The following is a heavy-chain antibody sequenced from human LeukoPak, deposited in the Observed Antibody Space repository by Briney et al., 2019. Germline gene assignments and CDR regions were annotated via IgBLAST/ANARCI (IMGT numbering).Heavy chain of an antibody. D-gene: IGHD3-16*01. V-gene: IGHV3-48*01. J-gene: IGHJ4*02. CDR2: ISSSSSTI. Sequence: GGSLRLSCAASGFSFSDYGMHWVRQAPGKGLEWVSYISSSSSTIYYADSVKGRFTISRDNAKNSLYLQMNSLRAEDTAVYYCARVLWEYYFDYWGQGTLVTVSS. CDR1: GFSFSDYG. CDR3: ARVLWEYYFDY.